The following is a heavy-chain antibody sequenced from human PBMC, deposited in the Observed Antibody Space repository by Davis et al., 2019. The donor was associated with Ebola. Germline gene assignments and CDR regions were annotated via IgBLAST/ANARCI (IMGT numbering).Heavy chain of an antibody. D-gene: IGHD2-21*02. CDR3: AKEEAYCGGDCYGYFDS. CDR2: VSGRATTI. V-gene: IGHV3-23*01. CDR1: GFVFSTYP. Sequence: GESLKISCAASGFVFSTYPMHWVRQAPGKGLEWVSVVSGRATTIYYADSVKGRFTISRDNSKNTLYLQMNSLRAEDTALYYCAKEEAYCGGDCYGYFDSWGQGTLVTVSS. J-gene: IGHJ4*02.